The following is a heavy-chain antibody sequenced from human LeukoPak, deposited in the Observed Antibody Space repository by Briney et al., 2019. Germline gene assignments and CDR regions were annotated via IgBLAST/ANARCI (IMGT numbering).Heavy chain of an antibody. CDR3: AKGPAPRLGEFSYHALVDY. Sequence: GGSLRLSCAASGFTFSSYGMHWVRQAPGKGLEWVAFISYDGSNENIADSVKGRFIISRDNSKNTLYLQMNSLRAEDTAVYYCAKGPAPRLGEFSYHALVDYWGQGTLVTVSS. D-gene: IGHD3-16*02. V-gene: IGHV3-30*18. CDR1: GFTFSSYG. J-gene: IGHJ4*02. CDR2: ISYDGSNE.